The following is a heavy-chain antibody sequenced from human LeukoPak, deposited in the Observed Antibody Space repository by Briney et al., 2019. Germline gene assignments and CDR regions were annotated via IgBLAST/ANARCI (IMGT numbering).Heavy chain of an antibody. V-gene: IGHV3-33*01. CDR2: IWYDGSNK. Sequence: GGSLRLSCAASGFTFSSCGMHWVRQAPGKGLEWVAVIWYDGSNKYYADSVKGRFTISRDNSKNTLCLQMNSLRAEDTAVYYCARASSGYPMRYFDYWGQGTLVTVSS. D-gene: IGHD3-22*01. J-gene: IGHJ4*02. CDR3: ARASSGYPMRYFDY. CDR1: GFTFSSCG.